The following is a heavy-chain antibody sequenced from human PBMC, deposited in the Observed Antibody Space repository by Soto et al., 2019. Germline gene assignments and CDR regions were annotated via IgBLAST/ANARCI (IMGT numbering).Heavy chain of an antibody. CDR1: GFTFSNYA. J-gene: IGHJ4*02. CDR3: AKDKGVFNWATSYFDY. Sequence: LRLSCAASGFTFSNYAMHWVRRAPGKGLEWVALTSYDGNNEYYTDSVKGRFTISRDNSKNTLFLQMNSPRPEDTAVYYCAKDKGVFNWATSYFDYWGQGALVTVSS. D-gene: IGHD1-1*01. CDR2: TSYDGNNE. V-gene: IGHV3-30*18.